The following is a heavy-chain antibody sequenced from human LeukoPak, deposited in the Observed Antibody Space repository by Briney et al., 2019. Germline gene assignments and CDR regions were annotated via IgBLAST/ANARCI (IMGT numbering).Heavy chain of an antibody. Sequence: PSETLSLTCTVSGGSISSYRWSWIRQAPGKGLEWIGYIHYSGSTNYNPSLKSRVTMAVDTSKNQFSLKLSSVTAADTAIYYCARNPTIFGVVITPDYWGQGTLVTVSS. J-gene: IGHJ4*02. CDR3: ARNPTIFGVVITPDY. CDR1: GGSISSYR. D-gene: IGHD3-3*01. CDR2: IHYSGST. V-gene: IGHV4-59*01.